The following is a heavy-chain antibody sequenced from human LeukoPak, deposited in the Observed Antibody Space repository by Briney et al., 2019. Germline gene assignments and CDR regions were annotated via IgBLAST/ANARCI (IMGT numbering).Heavy chain of an antibody. V-gene: IGHV4-4*07. CDR1: GGSISSYY. Sequence: SETLSLTCTVSGGSISSYYWSWIRQPAGKGLEWIGRIYTSGSTNYNPSLKSRVTMSVDTSKNQFSLKLSSVTAADTAVYYCARDSSSWFQHDAFDIWGQGTMVAVSS. CDR2: IYTSGST. CDR3: ARDSSSWFQHDAFDI. J-gene: IGHJ3*02. D-gene: IGHD6-13*01.